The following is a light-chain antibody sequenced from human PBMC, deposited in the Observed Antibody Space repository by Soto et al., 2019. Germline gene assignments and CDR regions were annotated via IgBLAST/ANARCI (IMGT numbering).Light chain of an antibody. CDR2: GAS. V-gene: IGKV3-15*01. Sequence: EMLMTQSPVTLSVSPGERATLSCRASQGVGSNLAWYQQKPGQAPRLLIYGASTRATGIPARFSDSGSGTEFTLTISGLQSEDFAVYYCQQYDAWPPGTFGQGTKVEIK. J-gene: IGKJ1*01. CDR3: QQYDAWPPGT. CDR1: QGVGSN.